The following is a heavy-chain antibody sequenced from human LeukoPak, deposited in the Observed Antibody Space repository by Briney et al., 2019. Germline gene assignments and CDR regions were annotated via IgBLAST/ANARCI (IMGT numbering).Heavy chain of an antibody. CDR3: ARDRSKGEELWFGEFTN. V-gene: IGHV3-21*01. CDR1: GFTFSSYS. Sequence: PGGSLRLSCAASGFTFSSYSMNWVRQAPGKGLEWVSSISSSSSYIYYADSVKGRFTISRDNAKNSLYLQMNSLRAEDTAVYYCARDRSKGEELWFGEFTNWGQGTLVTVSS. J-gene: IGHJ4*02. CDR2: ISSSSSYI. D-gene: IGHD3-10*01.